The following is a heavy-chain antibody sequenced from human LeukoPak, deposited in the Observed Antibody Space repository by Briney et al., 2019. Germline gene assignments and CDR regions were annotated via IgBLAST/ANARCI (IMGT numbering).Heavy chain of an antibody. CDR2: IDSDTYGNTI. Sequence: GGSLRLSCAASGFTLSSYSMNWVRQAPGKGLEWISYIDSDTYGNTIYYPHTVKGRFTISRDNAKNSLYLQMDSLRDEDTAVYYCAKCSRPGYTSGWCNWIDPWGQGTLVTVSS. D-gene: IGHD6-19*01. CDR3: AKCSRPGYTSGWCNWIDP. V-gene: IGHV3-48*02. CDR1: GFTLSSYS. J-gene: IGHJ5*02.